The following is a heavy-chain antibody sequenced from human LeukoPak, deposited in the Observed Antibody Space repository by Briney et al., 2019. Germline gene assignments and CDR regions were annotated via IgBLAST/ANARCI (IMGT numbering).Heavy chain of an antibody. CDR1: GFTFNDYH. CDR3: ARGNYLDY. V-gene: IGHV3-11*01. CDR2: ISRGSNTI. J-gene: IGHJ4*02. Sequence: GGSLRLSCAASGFTFNDYHMLWIRQAPGKGLEWVSYISRGSNTIYYADSVKGRFTISRDNAKNSLYLQMNSLRAEDTAVYYCARGNYLDYWGQGTLVTVSS.